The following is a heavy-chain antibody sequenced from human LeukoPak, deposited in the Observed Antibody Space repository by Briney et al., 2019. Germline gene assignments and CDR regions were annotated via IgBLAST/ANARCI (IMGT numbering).Heavy chain of an antibody. CDR2: ISYDGSNK. CDR1: GFTFSSYG. Sequence: GGSLRLSCAASGFTFSSYGMHWVRQAPGKGLEWVAVISYDGSNKYYADSVKGRFTISRDNSKNTLYLQMNSLRAEDTAVYYCAREGYSSSWYHLFDYWGQGTLVTVSS. CDR3: AREGYSSSWYHLFDY. J-gene: IGHJ4*02. V-gene: IGHV3-30*03. D-gene: IGHD6-13*01.